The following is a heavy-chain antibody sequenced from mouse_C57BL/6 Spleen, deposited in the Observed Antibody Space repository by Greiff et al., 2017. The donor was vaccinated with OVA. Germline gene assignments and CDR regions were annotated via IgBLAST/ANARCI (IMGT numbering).Heavy chain of an antibody. CDR3: ARDRGTTGYFDV. Sequence: EVKLMESGPGLVKPSQSLSLTCSVTGYSITSGYYWNWIRQFPGNKLEWMGYISYDGSNNYNPSLKNRISITRDTSKNQFFLKLNSVTTEDTATYDCARDRGTTGYFDVWGTGTTVTVSS. J-gene: IGHJ1*03. D-gene: IGHD3-1*01. CDR1: GYSITSGYY. V-gene: IGHV3-6*01. CDR2: ISYDGSN.